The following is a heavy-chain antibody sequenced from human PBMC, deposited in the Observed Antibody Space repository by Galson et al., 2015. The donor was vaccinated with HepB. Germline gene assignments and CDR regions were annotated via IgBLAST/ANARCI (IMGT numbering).Heavy chain of an antibody. CDR3: ARDDGASYYDFWTGSPPWGNRLDP. CDR1: GYTFNNYY. V-gene: IGHV1-2*02. D-gene: IGHD3-3*01. Sequence: SVKVSCKASGYTFNNYYIHWVRQAPGQGLEWMGWINPNSGGPKYAQNFQGRVTMTRDTSISTAYMELSRLTFDDTAVYYCARDDGASYYDFWTGSPPWGNRLDPWGQGTLVTVSS. J-gene: IGHJ5*02. CDR2: INPNSGGP.